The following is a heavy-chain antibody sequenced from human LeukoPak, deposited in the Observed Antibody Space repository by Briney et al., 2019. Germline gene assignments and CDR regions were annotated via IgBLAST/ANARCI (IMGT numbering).Heavy chain of an antibody. CDR3: ARITPYYESDGYYDNPFDY. D-gene: IGHD3-22*01. CDR2: IYPADSDT. CDR1: GTNFTNYW. J-gene: IGHJ4*02. Sequence: GESLKISCQDSGTNFTNYWIGCVRQMPGKGVVRMGGIYPADSDTRYSPSFQRQVTISADKSMSTAYLQLSSLKAADTAMYYSARITPYYESDGYYDNPFDYGGQGTLVTVSS. V-gene: IGHV5-51*01.